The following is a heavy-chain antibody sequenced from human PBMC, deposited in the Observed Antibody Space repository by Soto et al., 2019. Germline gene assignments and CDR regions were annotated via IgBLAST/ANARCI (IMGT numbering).Heavy chain of an antibody. J-gene: IGHJ5*02. D-gene: IGHD4-17*01. CDR2: ISAYNGNT. CDR1: GYTFTSYG. V-gene: IGHV1-18*04. CDR3: ARAGAVTTMTRNWFDP. Sequence: ASVKVSCKASGYTFTSYGISWVRQAPGQGLEWMGWISAYNGNTNYAQKLQGRVTMTTDTSTSTAYMELRSLRPDDTAVYYCARAGAVTTMTRNWFDPWGQGTMVTVYS.